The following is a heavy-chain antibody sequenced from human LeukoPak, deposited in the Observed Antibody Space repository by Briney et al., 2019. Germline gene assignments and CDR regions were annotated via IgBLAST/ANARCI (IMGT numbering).Heavy chain of an antibody. CDR3: ARGYCGSSSCSRGFDY. CDR2: ISSSGSTI. J-gene: IGHJ4*02. Sequence: PGGSLRLSCAASGFTFSDYYMSWIRQAPGKGLEWVSYISSSGSTIYYADSVKGRFTISRDNAKNSLYLQMNSLRAKDTALYYCARGYCGSSSCSRGFDYWGQGTLVTVSS. V-gene: IGHV3-11*01. CDR1: GFTFSDYY. D-gene: IGHD2-15*01.